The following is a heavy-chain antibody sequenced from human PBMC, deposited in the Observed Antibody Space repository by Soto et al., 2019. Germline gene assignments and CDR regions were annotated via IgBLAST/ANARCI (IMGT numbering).Heavy chain of an antibody. CDR2: IHYNGNT. V-gene: IGHV4-59*01. J-gene: IGHJ4*02. CDR3: AREGNLGRWLQPLAF. D-gene: IGHD5-12*01. Sequence: PSETLSLTFTVSGDSISAYSWRWVRLPPGKGLEWIGNIHYNGNTKYSPSLKSRVTMSVDTSKNHFSLRLISVTAADTAIYFCAREGNLGRWLQPLAFWGQGTLVTV. CDR1: GDSISAYS.